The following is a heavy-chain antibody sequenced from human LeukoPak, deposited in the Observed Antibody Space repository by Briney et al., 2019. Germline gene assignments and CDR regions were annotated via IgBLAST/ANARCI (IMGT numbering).Heavy chain of an antibody. CDR3: ARDPEQWLAEPLFDY. CDR1: GYTFTSYG. J-gene: IGHJ4*02. CDR2: ISAYNGNT. D-gene: IGHD6-19*01. Sequence: SVKVSCKASGYTFTSYGISWVRQVPGQGLEWMGWISAYNGNTNYAQKLQGRVTMTTDTSTSTAYMELRSLRSDDTAVYYCARDPEQWLAEPLFDYWGQGTLVTVSS. V-gene: IGHV1-18*01.